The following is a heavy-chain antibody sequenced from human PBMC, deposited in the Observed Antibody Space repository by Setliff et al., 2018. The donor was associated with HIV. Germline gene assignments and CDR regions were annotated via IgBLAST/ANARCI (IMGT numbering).Heavy chain of an antibody. Sequence: PGGSLRLSCAASGFTFSTYAMHWVRQAPGKGLEHVSAISNTGGNTYYADSVKGRFTISRDNAKNSLYLQMNSLRDEDTAVYYCAREDYYDSTQTDYWGQGALVTVSS. V-gene: IGHV3-64*02. CDR1: GFTFSTYA. J-gene: IGHJ4*02. CDR3: AREDYYDSTQTDY. CDR2: ISNTGGNT. D-gene: IGHD3-22*01.